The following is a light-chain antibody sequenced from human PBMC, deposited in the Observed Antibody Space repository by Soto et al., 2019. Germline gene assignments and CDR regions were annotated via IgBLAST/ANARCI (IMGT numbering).Light chain of an antibody. CDR1: TSDIGGYKY. Sequence: QSALTQPASVSGSPGQSITISCTGSTSDIGGYKYVSWYLSYPGKAPKVLSNDVHGRPPGLSNRFSASKSDNTASLTISGLQAGGEATSSFTSCAGGPVFGSGTRVAVL. J-gene: IGLJ6*01. V-gene: IGLV2-14*03. CDR2: DVH. CDR3: TSCAGGPV.